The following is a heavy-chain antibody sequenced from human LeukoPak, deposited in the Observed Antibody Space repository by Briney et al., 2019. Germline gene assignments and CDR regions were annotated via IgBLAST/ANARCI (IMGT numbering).Heavy chain of an antibody. CDR3: ARDSGTTGEVKFDP. CDR2: IYNGGII. V-gene: IGHV4-4*07. CDR1: GGSISRYY. Sequence: SETPSLTCTVSGGSISRYYWSWIRQPAGKGLEWIGRIYNGGIITYNPSLKSRVTMSIDTSNNQFSLRLRFVTAADTAVYYCARDSGTTGEVKFDPWGQGTLVTVSS. D-gene: IGHD3-10*01. J-gene: IGHJ5*02.